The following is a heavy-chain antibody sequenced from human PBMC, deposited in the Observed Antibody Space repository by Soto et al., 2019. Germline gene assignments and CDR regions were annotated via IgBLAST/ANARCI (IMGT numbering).Heavy chain of an antibody. CDR1: GLTFSSYG. J-gene: IGHJ6*02. Sequence: VGSLRLSCAASGLTFSSYGMHWVRQAPGKGLEWVAVIWYDGSNKYYADSVKGRFTISRDNPKNTLYLQMNSLRAEDTAVYYCARDLPYGDYAAIMDVWGQGTTVTVSS. V-gene: IGHV3-33*01. D-gene: IGHD4-17*01. CDR3: ARDLPYGDYAAIMDV. CDR2: IWYDGSNK.